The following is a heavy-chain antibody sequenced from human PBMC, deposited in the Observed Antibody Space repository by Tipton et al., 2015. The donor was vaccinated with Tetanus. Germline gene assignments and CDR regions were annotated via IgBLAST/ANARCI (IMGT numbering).Heavy chain of an antibody. V-gene: IGHV3-21*01. Sequence: AASGFTFSDYSMAWVRQAPGKGLEWGSSISSKSTYIYYADSMKGRFTISRDNARNSLYLQLNSLRAEDTAVYYCARLAGSYYFYGWDVWGQGTTVAVSS. CDR3: ARLAGSYYFYGWDV. J-gene: IGHJ6*02. D-gene: IGHD1-26*01. CDR1: GFTFSDYS. CDR2: ISSKSTYI.